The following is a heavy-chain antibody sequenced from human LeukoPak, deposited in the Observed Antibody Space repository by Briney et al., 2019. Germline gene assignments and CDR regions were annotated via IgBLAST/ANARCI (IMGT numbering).Heavy chain of an antibody. J-gene: IGHJ4*02. CDR2: IYYSGST. CDR3: ARHPAVAGQIDYYFDY. Sequence: NPSETLSLTCTVSGGSISSSSYYWGWIRQPPGKGLEWIGSIYYSGSTYYNPSLKSRVTISVDTSKNQFSLKLSSVTAADTAVYYCARHPAVAGQIDYYFDYWGQGTLVTVSS. D-gene: IGHD6-19*01. V-gene: IGHV4-39*01. CDR1: GGSISSSSYY.